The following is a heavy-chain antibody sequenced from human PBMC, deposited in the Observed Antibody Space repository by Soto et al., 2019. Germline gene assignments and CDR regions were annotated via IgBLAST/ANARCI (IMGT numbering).Heavy chain of an antibody. Sequence: QVQLVQSGAEVKKPGSSVKVSCRGSGGTFSNSAVSWVRQAPGHGLEWLGTNIPSSGTGNFAQKFQGRVTITANESTSTAYMEMRTLTSEDTAVYYCARLDYGDYNGGMDVWGQGTTVTVSS. CDR3: ARLDYGDYNGGMDV. CDR2: NIPSSGTG. CDR1: GGTFSNSA. V-gene: IGHV1-69*18. J-gene: IGHJ6*02. D-gene: IGHD4-17*01.